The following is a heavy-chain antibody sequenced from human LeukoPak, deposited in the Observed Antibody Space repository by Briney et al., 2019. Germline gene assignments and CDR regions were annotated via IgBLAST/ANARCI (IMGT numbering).Heavy chain of an antibody. CDR2: IKSKTDGGTT. Sequence: GGSLRLSCAASGFTFSSYSMNWVRQAPGKGLEWVGRIKSKTDGGTTDYAAPVKGRFTISRDDSKNTLYLQMNSLKTEDTAVYYCTTDIITVVVPAAMNYWGQGTLVTVSS. D-gene: IGHD2-2*01. CDR1: GFTFSSYS. CDR3: TTDIITVVVPAAMNY. J-gene: IGHJ4*02. V-gene: IGHV3-15*07.